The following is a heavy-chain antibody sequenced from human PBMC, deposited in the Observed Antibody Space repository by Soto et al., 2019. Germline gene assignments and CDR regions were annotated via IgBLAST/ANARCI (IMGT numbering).Heavy chain of an antibody. D-gene: IGHD5-12*01. Sequence: QVQLEQSGAEVKKPGASVKVSCKASGYSFMSHWMHWVRQAPGQGLEWMGVINPSGTNTMYAQKFQGQVTLTRDMSTSTDYMELSSLTSEDTALYYCARDNIAYDSSWWFYPWGQGTLVTVSS. J-gene: IGHJ5*02. CDR1: GYSFMSHW. CDR2: INPSGTNT. CDR3: ARDNIAYDSSWWFYP. V-gene: IGHV1-46*01.